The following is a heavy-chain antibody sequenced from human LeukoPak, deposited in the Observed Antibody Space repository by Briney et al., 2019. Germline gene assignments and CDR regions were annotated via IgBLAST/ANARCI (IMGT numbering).Heavy chain of an antibody. CDR1: GFSLTTSGVG. V-gene: IGHV2-5*01. CDR3: AHEEYYYGSGSHRTVNWFDP. D-gene: IGHD3-10*01. J-gene: IGHJ5*02. CDR2: IYCHDDK. Sequence: SGPTLVKPTQTLTLTCTFSGFSLTTSGVGVGWIRQTPGKALEWLAHIYCHDDKRYMPSLEGRLPITKDTSKNQVVLTMTNMDPVDTGTYYCAHEEYYYGSGSHRTVNWFDPWGQGILVTVSS.